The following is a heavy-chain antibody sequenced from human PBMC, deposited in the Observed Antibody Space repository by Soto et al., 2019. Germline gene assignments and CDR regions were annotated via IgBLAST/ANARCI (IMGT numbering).Heavy chain of an antibody. CDR3: VRAEYDPYCSSTSCYSRYYYYYYMDV. J-gene: IGHJ6*03. D-gene: IGHD2-2*01. Sequence: QVQLVQSGAEVKKPGASVKVSCKASGYTFTSYDINWVRQATGQGLEWMGWMNPNSGNTGYAQKFQGRVTMTRNTSISTAYMELSSLRSEDTAVYYCVRAEYDPYCSSTSCYSRYYYYYYMDVWGKGTTVTVSS. CDR2: MNPNSGNT. V-gene: IGHV1-8*01. CDR1: GYTFTSYD.